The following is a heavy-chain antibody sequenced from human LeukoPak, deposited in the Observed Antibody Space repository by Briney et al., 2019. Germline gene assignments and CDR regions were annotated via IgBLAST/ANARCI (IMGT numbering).Heavy chain of an antibody. D-gene: IGHD3-10*01. CDR3: ATSRYYGSGSYSYYSDY. CDR2: ISTSSSYI. CDR1: GFTFSSYS. V-gene: IGHV3-21*01. Sequence: GGSLRLSCAASGFTFSSYSMNWVRQAPGKGLEWVSSISTSSSYINYADSVKGRFTISRDNAKNSLYLQMNSLRAEDTAVYYCATSRYYGSGSYSYYSDYWGQGTLVTVSS. J-gene: IGHJ4*02.